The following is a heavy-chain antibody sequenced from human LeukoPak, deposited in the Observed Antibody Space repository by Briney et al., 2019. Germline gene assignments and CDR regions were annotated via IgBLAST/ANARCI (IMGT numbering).Heavy chain of an antibody. V-gene: IGHV3-21*01. CDR3: ARGQAAANILYYFDY. D-gene: IGHD6-13*01. J-gene: IGHJ4*02. Sequence: GGSLRLSCAASGFTFSSYTMSWVRQAPGKGLEWVASITSSSIFIYYADSLKGRFTISRDNAQNSLYLQMNSLRAEDTAVYYCARGQAAANILYYFDYWGQGTLVTVSS. CDR2: ITSSSIFI. CDR1: GFTFSSYT.